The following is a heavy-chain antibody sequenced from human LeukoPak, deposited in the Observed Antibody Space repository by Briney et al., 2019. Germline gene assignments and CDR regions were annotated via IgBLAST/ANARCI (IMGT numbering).Heavy chain of an antibody. Sequence: SETLSLTCTVSGGSISSSSYYWGWIRQPPGKGLEWIGSIYYSGSTYYNPSLKSRVTISVDTSKNQFSLKLSSVTAADTAVYYCARDPPGIAAYYYMDVWGKGTTVTVSS. CDR1: GGSISSSSYY. CDR3: ARDPPGIAAYYYMDV. D-gene: IGHD6-13*01. CDR2: IYYSGST. J-gene: IGHJ6*03. V-gene: IGHV4-39*07.